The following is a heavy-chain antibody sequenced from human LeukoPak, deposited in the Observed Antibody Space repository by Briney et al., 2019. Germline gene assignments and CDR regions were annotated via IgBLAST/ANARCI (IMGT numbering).Heavy chain of an antibody. Sequence: GGSLRLSCAASRFTFSSYEMNWVRQAPGKELEWVSYISGSGIKHYADSVKGRFTISRDNAKNSLYLQMNSLRVEDTAVYYCAREDTGVAFDIWGQGTTVTV. CDR3: AREDTGVAFDI. CDR1: RFTFSSYE. D-gene: IGHD2-8*01. V-gene: IGHV3-48*03. J-gene: IGHJ3*02. CDR2: ISGSGIK.